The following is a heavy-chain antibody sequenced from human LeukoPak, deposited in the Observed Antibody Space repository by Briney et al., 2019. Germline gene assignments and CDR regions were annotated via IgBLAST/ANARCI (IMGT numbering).Heavy chain of an antibody. J-gene: IGHJ4*02. Sequence: PSETLSPTCTVSGGSTSSYYWSWIRHPPGKGLEWIGYIHYSGSTNYNPSLKSRVTISVDTSKNQFSLKLSSVTAADTAVYYCARDLFPSNWGQGTLVTVSS. CDR2: IHYSGST. CDR1: GGSTSSYY. CDR3: ARDLFPSN. V-gene: IGHV4-59*01.